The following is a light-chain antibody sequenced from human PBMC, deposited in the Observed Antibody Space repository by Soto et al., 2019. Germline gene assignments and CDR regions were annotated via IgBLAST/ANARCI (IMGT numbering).Light chain of an antibody. CDR2: AAS. CDR1: QSISSY. V-gene: IGKV1-39*01. CDR3: KQSYSTPR. Sequence: DIQMTQSPSSLSASVGDRVTITCRASQSISSYLNWYQQKPGKAPKLLIYAASSLQSGVPSRFSGSGSGTDFTLTISSLQPEDFATYYCKQSYSTPRFGQGTKGEIK. J-gene: IGKJ1*01.